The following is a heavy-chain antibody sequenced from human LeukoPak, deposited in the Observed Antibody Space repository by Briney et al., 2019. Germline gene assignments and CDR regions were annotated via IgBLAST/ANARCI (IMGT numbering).Heavy chain of an antibody. J-gene: IGHJ3*02. V-gene: IGHV4-4*02. CDR1: GGSNSSSNW. CDR3: ARDRTIFGVVINDAFDI. CDR2: IYHSGST. Sequence: PSETLSLTCAVSGGSNSSSNWWSWVRQPPGKGLEWIGEIYHSGSTNYNPSLKSRVTISVDKSKNQFSLKLSSVTAADTAVYYCARDRTIFGVVINDAFDIWGQGTMVTVCS. D-gene: IGHD3-3*01.